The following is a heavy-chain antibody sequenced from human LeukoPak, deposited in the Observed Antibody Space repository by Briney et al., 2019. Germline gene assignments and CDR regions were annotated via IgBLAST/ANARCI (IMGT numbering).Heavy chain of an antibody. V-gene: IGHV1-24*01. CDR2: FDPEDGET. Sequence: GASVKVSCKVSGYTLTELSMHWVRQAPGKGLEWMGGFDPEDGETIYAQKFQGRVTMTEDTSTDTAYMELSSLRSEDTAVYYCATPSWLLKYYYYGMDVWGQGTTVTVSS. J-gene: IGHJ6*02. D-gene: IGHD5-12*01. CDR1: GYTLTELS. CDR3: ATPSWLLKYYYYGMDV.